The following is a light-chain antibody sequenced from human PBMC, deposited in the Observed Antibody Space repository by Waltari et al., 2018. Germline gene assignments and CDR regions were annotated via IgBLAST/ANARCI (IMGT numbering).Light chain of an antibody. Sequence: ETVLTQSPATLSFSPGERATLSLRASQNIVRYLAWYQQKPGHAPSLRIYDASNSASGIPARFSGSGSGTDFTLTISSLEPEDFAVHYCQQRYNWPPFTFGPGTRVDFK. CDR1: QNIVRY. CDR3: QQRYNWPPFT. V-gene: IGKV3-11*01. CDR2: DAS. J-gene: IGKJ3*01.